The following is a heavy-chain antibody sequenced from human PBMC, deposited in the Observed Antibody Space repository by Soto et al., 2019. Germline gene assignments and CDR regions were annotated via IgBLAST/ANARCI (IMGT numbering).Heavy chain of an antibody. Sequence: QVQLVQSGAEVKKPGASVKVSCKASGYTFPSYGVTWGRPAPGQGLEWMGWISTYNGNTNYAQNLQGRVTMTTDTSMSTAYMGLSSLRSDDTAVSYCARVTTLGRYTFYYSGQGTLVTVSS. CDR1: GYTFPSYG. CDR2: ISTYNGNT. D-gene: IGHD1-26*01. J-gene: IGHJ4*02. CDR3: ARVTTLGRYTFYY. V-gene: IGHV1-18*01.